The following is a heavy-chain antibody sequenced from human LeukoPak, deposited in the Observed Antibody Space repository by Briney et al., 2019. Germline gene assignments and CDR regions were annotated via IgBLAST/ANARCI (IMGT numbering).Heavy chain of an antibody. D-gene: IGHD3-22*01. Sequence: GGSLRLSCAASGFTFSSYGMHWVRQAPGKGLEWVAFIRYDGSNKYYADSVKGRFTISRDNSKNTLYLQMNSLRAEDTAVYYCANPKGYYESSALIGGYWGQGTLVTVSS. J-gene: IGHJ4*02. CDR1: GFTFSSYG. CDR2: IRYDGSNK. CDR3: ANPKGYYESSALIGGY. V-gene: IGHV3-30*02.